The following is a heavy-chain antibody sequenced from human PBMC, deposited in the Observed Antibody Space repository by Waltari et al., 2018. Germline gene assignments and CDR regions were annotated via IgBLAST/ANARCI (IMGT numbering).Heavy chain of an antibody. CDR1: GFTFTSYS. CDR2: ISSSSTYI. D-gene: IGHD3-3*01. Sequence: EVQLVESGGGLVKPGGSLRLSCAASGFTFTSYSMNWVRQAPGKGLEWVSSISSSSTYIYNGDSVKGRFTISRDNAKNSLYLQMNSLRAEDTAVYYCARDRNDFWSGYPGIDYWGQGSLVTVSS. CDR3: ARDRNDFWSGYPGIDY. J-gene: IGHJ4*02. V-gene: IGHV3-21*01.